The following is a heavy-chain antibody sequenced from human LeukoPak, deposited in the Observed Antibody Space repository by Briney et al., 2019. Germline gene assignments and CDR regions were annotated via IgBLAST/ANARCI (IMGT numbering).Heavy chain of an antibody. J-gene: IGHJ4*02. D-gene: IGHD5-12*01. Sequence: SETLSLTCTVSGGSISSSSYYWGWIRQPPGKGLEWIGSISYSGSSYYNPSLKSRVTISVDMSKNQLSLKLSSVTAADTAVYYCTGIGVNIVATILTSGPTVDYWGQGTLVTVSS. CDR2: ISYSGSS. CDR1: GGSISSSSYY. V-gene: IGHV4-39*07. CDR3: TGIGVNIVATILTSGPTVDY.